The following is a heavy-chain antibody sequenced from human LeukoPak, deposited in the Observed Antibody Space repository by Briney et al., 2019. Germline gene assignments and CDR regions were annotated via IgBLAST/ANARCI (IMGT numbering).Heavy chain of an antibody. CDR3: ARHEGLDFWSGYYTAGFDY. D-gene: IGHD3-3*01. V-gene: IGHV4-39*01. J-gene: IGHJ4*02. Sequence: PSETLSLTCTVSGGSISSSSYYWGWIRQPPGKGLGWIGSIYYSGSTYYNPSRKSRVTISVDTSKNQFSLKLSSVTAADTAVYYCARHEGLDFWSGYYTAGFDYWGQGTLVTVSS. CDR1: GGSISSSSYY. CDR2: IYYSGST.